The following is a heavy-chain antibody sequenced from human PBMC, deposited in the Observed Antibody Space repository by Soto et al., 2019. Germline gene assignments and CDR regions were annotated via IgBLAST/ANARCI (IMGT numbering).Heavy chain of an antibody. CDR2: ISYSGST. CDR3: DRDVGLQPDTGYYDFWSGKPNWSDP. V-gene: IGHV4-59*11. J-gene: IGHJ5*02. CDR1: GGTISGHY. Sequence: SETLSLTCTVSGGTISGHYWSWIRQPPGKGLQYIGYISYSGSTNYNPSLKSRVTISVDTSNNQFSLRLSSVTAAETAVYYCDRDVGLQPDTGYYDFWSGKPNWSDPWGHGILITV. D-gene: IGHD3-3*01.